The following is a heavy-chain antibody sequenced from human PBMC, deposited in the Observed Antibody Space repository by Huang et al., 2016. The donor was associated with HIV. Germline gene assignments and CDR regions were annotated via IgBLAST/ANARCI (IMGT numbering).Heavy chain of an antibody. CDR3: KATGYWGSHFDA. CDR1: GFTFDGYT. Sequence: MELVESGGAVVQPGRSLRLSCAVSGFTFDGYTMHWVRQVPVKSREWVSLSNWNSVEPHYSETVKGVVIISRDNSKNSLYLQLNNLTTDDTAFDCAKATGYWGSHFDAWGHGTLVTVSS. V-gene: IGHV3-43*01. D-gene: IGHD2-8*02. J-gene: IGHJ4*01. CDR2: SNWNSVEP.